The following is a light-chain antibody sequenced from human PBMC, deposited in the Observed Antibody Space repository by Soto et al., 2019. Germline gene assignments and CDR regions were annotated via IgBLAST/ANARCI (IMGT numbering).Light chain of an antibody. J-gene: IGLJ7*01. Sequence: QSVLTQSPSASASLGASVKLTCTLSSGHSSYAIAWNQQQPEKGPRYLMKLNSDGSHSKGDGIPDRFSGSSSGAERYLTISSLQSEDEANYYCQTWGTGIAVFGGGTQLTVL. V-gene: IGLV4-69*01. CDR2: LNSDGSH. CDR3: QTWGTGIAV. CDR1: SGHSSYA.